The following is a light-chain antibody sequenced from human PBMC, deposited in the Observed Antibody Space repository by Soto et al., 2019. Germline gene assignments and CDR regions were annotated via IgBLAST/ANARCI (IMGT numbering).Light chain of an antibody. CDR3: MQALQTGW. Sequence: DIVMTQSPLSLPVTAGEPASISCRSSQSLLHSNGYNYLDWYLQKPGQSPQLLIYLGSNRASGVPDRFSGSGSGTDFTLKIGRVEAEDVGVYYCMQALQTGWFGQGTKVDIK. CDR2: LGS. CDR1: QSLLHSNGYNY. J-gene: IGKJ1*01. V-gene: IGKV2-28*01.